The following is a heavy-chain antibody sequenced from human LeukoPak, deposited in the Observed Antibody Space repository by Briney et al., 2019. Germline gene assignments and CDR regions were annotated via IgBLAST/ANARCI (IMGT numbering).Heavy chain of an antibody. CDR1: GATFSSYT. CDR3: ARDGISRWFDP. J-gene: IGHJ5*02. CDR2: IIPILGIA. D-gene: IGHD1-14*01. V-gene: IGHV1-69*04. Sequence: SVKVSCKASGATFSSYTISWVRQAPGQGLEWMGRIIPILGIANYAQKFQGRVTITADKSTSTAYMELSSLRSEDTAVYYCARDGISRWFDPWGQGTLVTVSS.